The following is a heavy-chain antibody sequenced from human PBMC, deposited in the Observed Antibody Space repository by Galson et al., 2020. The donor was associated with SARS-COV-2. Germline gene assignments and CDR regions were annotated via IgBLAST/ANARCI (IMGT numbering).Heavy chain of an antibody. CDR1: GGTFSSYA. D-gene: IGHD3-10*01. CDR3: ARTSWTGASRFHYCFSMGV. CDR2: IIPIFGTA. V-gene: IGHV1-69*13. Sequence: SVKVSCKASGGTFSSYAISWVRQAPGQGLEWMGGIIPIFGTANYAQKFQGRVTITADESTSTAYMELSSLRSEDTAVYYCARTSWTGASRFHYCFSMGVLGKGSTVSGTS. J-gene: IGHJ6*03.